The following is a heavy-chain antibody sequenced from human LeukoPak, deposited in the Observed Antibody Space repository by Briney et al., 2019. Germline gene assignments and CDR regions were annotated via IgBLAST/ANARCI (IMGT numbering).Heavy chain of an antibody. V-gene: IGHV3-30-3*01. CDR1: GFTFSSYA. Sequence: GGSLRLSCAASGFTFSSYAMHWVRQAPGKGLEWVAVISYDGSNKYYADSVKGRFTISRDNSKNTLYLQMNSLRAEDTAVYYCVGETYYGSGSSTSRAFDDWGQGTLVTVSS. J-gene: IGHJ4*02. D-gene: IGHD3-10*01. CDR3: VGETYYGSGSSTSRAFDD. CDR2: ISYDGSNK.